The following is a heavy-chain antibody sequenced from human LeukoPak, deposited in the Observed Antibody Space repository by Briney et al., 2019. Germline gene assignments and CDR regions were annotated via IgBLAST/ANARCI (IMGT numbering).Heavy chain of an antibody. CDR1: GFTFSSYA. CDR3: AKDSMTYYYGSGTAFDI. J-gene: IGHJ4*02. CDR2: ISGSGGST. D-gene: IGHD3-10*01. Sequence: PGGSLRLSCAASGFTFSSYAMSWVRQAPGKGLEWVSAISGSGGSTYYADSVKGRFTISRDNSKNTLYLQMNSLRAEDTAVYYCAKDSMTYYYGSGTAFDIWGQETLVTVSS. V-gene: IGHV3-23*01.